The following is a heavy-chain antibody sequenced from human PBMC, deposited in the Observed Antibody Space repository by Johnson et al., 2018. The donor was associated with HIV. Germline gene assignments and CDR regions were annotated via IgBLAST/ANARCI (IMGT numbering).Heavy chain of an antibody. CDR1: GFTFSSYP. J-gene: IGHJ3*02. CDR3: ARDFESAAGI. Sequence: HVQLVESGGGVVQPGRSLRLSCAASGFTFSSYPMHWVRQAPGKGLEWVSVIYSGGSTYYADSVKGRFTISRDNSKNTLYLQMNSLRAEDTAVYYCARDFESAAGIWGQGTMVIVSS. D-gene: IGHD6-13*01. CDR2: IYSGGST. V-gene: IGHV3-NL1*01.